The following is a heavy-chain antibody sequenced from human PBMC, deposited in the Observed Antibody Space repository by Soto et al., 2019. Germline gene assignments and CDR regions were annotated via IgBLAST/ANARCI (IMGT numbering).Heavy chain of an antibody. CDR1: GFTFSDYY. V-gene: IGHV3-11*06. D-gene: IGHD6-13*01. CDR3: AREIAAAGRLYYYYYGMDV. Sequence: QVRLVESGGGLVKPGGSLRLSCAASGFTFSDYYMSWIRQAPGKGLEWVSSISSSSSYTNYADSVKGRFTISRDNAKNSLYLQMNSLRAEDTAVYYCAREIAAAGRLYYYYYGMDVWGQGTTVTVSS. J-gene: IGHJ6*02. CDR2: ISSSSSYT.